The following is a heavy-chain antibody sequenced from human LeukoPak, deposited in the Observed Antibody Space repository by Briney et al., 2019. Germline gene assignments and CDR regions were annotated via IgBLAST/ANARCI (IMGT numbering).Heavy chain of an antibody. CDR1: GFTFSSYA. CDR2: ISGSGGST. CDR3: AKAAMIVVVSSWVDY. Sequence: GGSLRLSCAASGFTFSSYAMSWVRQAPGKGLEWVSAISGSGGSTYYADSVNGRFTISRDNSKNTLYLQMNSLRAEDTAVYYCAKAAMIVVVSSWVDYWGQGTLVTVSS. D-gene: IGHD3-22*01. V-gene: IGHV3-23*01. J-gene: IGHJ4*02.